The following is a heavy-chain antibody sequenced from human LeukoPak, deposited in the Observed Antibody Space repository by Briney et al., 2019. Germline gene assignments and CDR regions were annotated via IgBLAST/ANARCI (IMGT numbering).Heavy chain of an antibody. CDR2: ISGSGGST. CDR3: AKVGIFADFRNFDY. V-gene: IGHV3-23*01. D-gene: IGHD2-15*01. Sequence: PGGSLRLSCAASGFTLSSYAMSWVRQAPGKGLEWVSAISGSGGSTYYADSVKGRFTISRDNSKNTLYLQMNSLRAEDTAVYYCAKVGIFADFRNFDYWGQGTLVTVSS. CDR1: GFTLSSYA. J-gene: IGHJ4*02.